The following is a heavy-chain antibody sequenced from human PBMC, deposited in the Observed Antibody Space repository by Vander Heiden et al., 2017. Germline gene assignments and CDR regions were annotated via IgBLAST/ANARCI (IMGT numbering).Heavy chain of an antibody. CDR3: AKCSRGYWYFDL. J-gene: IGHJ2*01. V-gene: IGHV3-23*01. CDR2: ISGSGGSA. CDR1: AFTFSSYA. Sequence: EVQVLESGGGLVQPGGSLRLSCVASAFTFSSYAMNWVRQAPGKGLEWVSAISGSGGSAFYADSVKGRFTISRDNSKNTLYLQMNSLRAEDTAVYYCAKCSRGYWYFDLWGRGTLVTVSS.